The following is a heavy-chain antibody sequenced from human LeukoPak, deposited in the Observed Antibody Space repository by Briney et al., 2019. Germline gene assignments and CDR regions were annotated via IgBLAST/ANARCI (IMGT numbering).Heavy chain of an antibody. J-gene: IGHJ4*02. CDR1: GFTVSSNY. Sequence: PGGSLRLSCAASGFTVSSNYMSWVRQAPGKGLEWVSVIYSGGSTYYADYVKGRFTISRDNSKNTLYLQMNSLRAEDTAVYYCARARQGYYSDFDYWGQGTLVTVSS. CDR2: IYSGGST. CDR3: ARARQGYYSDFDY. V-gene: IGHV3-66*02. D-gene: IGHD3-22*01.